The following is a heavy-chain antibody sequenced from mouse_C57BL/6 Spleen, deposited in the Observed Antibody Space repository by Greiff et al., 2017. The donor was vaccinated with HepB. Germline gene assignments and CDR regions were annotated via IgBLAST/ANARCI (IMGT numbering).Heavy chain of an antibody. J-gene: IGHJ1*03. CDR2: ISSGGSYT. CDR1: GFTFSSYG. Sequence: EVKLQESGGDLVKPGGSLKLSCAASGFTFSSYGMSWVRQTPDKRLEWVATISSGGSYTYYPDSVKGRFTISRDNAKNTLYLQMSSLKSEDTAMYYCARPRSTVVGGYFDVWGTGTTVTVSS. V-gene: IGHV5-6*01. D-gene: IGHD1-1*01. CDR3: ARPRSTVVGGYFDV.